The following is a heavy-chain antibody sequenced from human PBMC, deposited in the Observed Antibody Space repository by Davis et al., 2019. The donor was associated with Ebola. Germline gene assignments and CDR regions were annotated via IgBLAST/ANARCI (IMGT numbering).Heavy chain of an antibody. V-gene: IGHV3-23*01. CDR3: LGVVIIIGAVGPLSNRHNWFDP. D-gene: IGHD3-3*01. J-gene: IGHJ5*02. CDR2: ISGSGGST. CDR1: GFTFDDYA. Sequence: GESLKISCAASGFTFDDYAMHWVRQAPGKGLEWVSAISGSGGSTYYADSVKGRFTISRDNTKNTLHLQMNSLRAEDTAVYYCLGVVIIIGAVGPLSNRHNWFDPWGQGTLVTVSS.